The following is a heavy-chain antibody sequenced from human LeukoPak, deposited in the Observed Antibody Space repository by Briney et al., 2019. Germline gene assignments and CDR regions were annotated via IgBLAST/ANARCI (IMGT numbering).Heavy chain of an antibody. V-gene: IGHV3-48*03. CDR2: ISSNGRTI. CDR1: GFTFSAYE. Sequence: QSGGSLRLSCAASGFTFSAYEMNWVRQAPGKGLEWISYISSNGRTINYSDPVKGRFTISRDNAKNSLYLQMNSLRAEDTAIYYCAALWSFDYWGQGTLVSVSS. CDR3: AALWSFDY. D-gene: IGHD2-21*01. J-gene: IGHJ4*02.